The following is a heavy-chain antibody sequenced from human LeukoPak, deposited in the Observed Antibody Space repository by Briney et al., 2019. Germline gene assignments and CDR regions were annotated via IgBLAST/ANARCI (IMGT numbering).Heavy chain of an antibody. J-gene: IGHJ4*02. CDR2: ISAYNGNT. CDR3: ARDRPYSSGWYHYYFDY. D-gene: IGHD6-19*01. Sequence: GASVKVSCKASGYTFTGYYMHWVRQAPGQGLEWMGWISAYNGNTNYAQKLQGRVTMTTDTSTSTAYMELRSLRSDDTAAYYCARDRPYSSGWYHYYFDYWGQGTLVTVSS. CDR1: GYTFTGYY. V-gene: IGHV1-18*04.